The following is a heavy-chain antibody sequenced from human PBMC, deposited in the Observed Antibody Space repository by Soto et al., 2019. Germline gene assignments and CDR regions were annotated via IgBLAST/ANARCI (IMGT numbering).Heavy chain of an antibody. CDR3: ARDTGYTFGSLKY. CDR2: MNAGVGNT. Sequence: ASVKVSCKASGCTFTDYALHWVRQAPGQRLEWMGWMNAGVGNTLYSQKFQGRITITRDTSASTAYMELNSLKSEDTAIYYCARDTGYTFGSLKYWGPGSLVTGSS. D-gene: IGHD5-18*01. V-gene: IGHV1-3*01. CDR1: GCTFTDYA. J-gene: IGHJ4*02.